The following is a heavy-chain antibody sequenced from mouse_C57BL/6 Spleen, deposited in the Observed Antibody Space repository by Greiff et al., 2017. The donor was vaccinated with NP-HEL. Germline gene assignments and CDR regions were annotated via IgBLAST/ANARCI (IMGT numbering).Heavy chain of an antibody. CDR1: GFTFSDYG. Sequence: EVHLVESGGGLVKPGGSLKLSCAASGFTFSDYGMHWVRQAPEKGLEWVAYISSGSSPIYYADTVKGRFTISRDNAKNTLFLQMTSLRSEDTAMYYCARGWPRGFAYWGQGTLVTVSA. D-gene: IGHD2-3*01. CDR3: ARGWPRGFAY. J-gene: IGHJ3*01. V-gene: IGHV5-17*01. CDR2: ISSGSSPI.